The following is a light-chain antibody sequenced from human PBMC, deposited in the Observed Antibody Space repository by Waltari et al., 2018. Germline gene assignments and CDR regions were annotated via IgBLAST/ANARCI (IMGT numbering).Light chain of an antibody. J-gene: IGLJ3*02. CDR2: LNSDGTH. CDR1: SGPSNYA. V-gene: IGLV4-69*01. Sequence: QLVLTQSPSASASLGASVKLTCTLSSGPSNYAIPWHQQQPEKGPRYLMKLNSDGTHNKGDGIPDRFSGSSSGAERYLTISSLQSEDEADYYCQTWGTGIRVFGGGTKLTVL. CDR3: QTWGTGIRV.